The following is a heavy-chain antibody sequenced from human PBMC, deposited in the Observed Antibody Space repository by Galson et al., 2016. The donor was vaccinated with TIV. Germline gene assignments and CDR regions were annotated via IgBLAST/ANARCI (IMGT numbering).Heavy chain of an antibody. D-gene: IGHD5-12*01. CDR1: GFTFSSYC. CDR3: VRATRGFAGFDYQMGNY. J-gene: IGHJ4*02. V-gene: IGHV3-33*01. CDR2: IWYDGRNH. Sequence: SLRLSCAASGFTFSSYCMHWVRQSPGKGLEWVAMIWYDGRNHYYGESVKGRFTVSRDNSKNTMTLEMNSLRPDDTAIYFCVRATRGFAGFDYQMGNYWGQGALVTVSS.